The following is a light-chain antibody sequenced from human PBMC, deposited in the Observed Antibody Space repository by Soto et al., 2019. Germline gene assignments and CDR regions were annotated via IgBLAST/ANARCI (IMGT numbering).Light chain of an antibody. V-gene: IGKV1-17*01. J-gene: IGKJ1*01. CDR3: LQHNNYPWT. CDR1: QAIRND. Sequence: DIQMTQSPSSLSASVGDRVTITCRASQAIRNDVGWYQQKPGKDPKRLIYVASRLVSGVPSRFSGSGFGTEFTLTISGLQPEDFATYYCLQHNNYPWTFGQGTRVEIK. CDR2: VAS.